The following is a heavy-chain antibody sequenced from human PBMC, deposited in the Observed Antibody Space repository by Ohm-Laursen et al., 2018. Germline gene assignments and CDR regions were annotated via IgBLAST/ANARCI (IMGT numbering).Heavy chain of an antibody. J-gene: IGHJ4*02. CDR1: GFTFSDYY. CDR2: ISSSGSTI. CDR3: ARDVRHYDFWSGYYEGGFFDY. Sequence: SLRLSCSASGFTFSDYYMSWIRQAPGKGLEWVSYISSSGSTIYYADSVKGRFTISRDNAKNSLYLQMNSLRAEDTAVYYCARDVRHYDFWSGYYEGGFFDYWGQGTLVTVSS. D-gene: IGHD3-3*01. V-gene: IGHV3-11*01.